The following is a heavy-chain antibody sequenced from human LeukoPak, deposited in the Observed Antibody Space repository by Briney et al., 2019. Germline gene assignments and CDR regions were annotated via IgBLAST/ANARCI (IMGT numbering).Heavy chain of an antibody. CDR1: GFPFSNYW. CDR2: INTDERNT. J-gene: IGHJ4*02. CDR3: AREGWAVARKVDY. Sequence: PGGSLRLSCTASGFPFSNYWMHWVRQAPGKGLLWVSRINTDERNTDYADSVKGRFTISRDNARNTLYQQMNSLGAEDTGVYYCAREGWAVARKVDYWGRGTLVTVSS. D-gene: IGHD6-19*01. V-gene: IGHV3-74*01.